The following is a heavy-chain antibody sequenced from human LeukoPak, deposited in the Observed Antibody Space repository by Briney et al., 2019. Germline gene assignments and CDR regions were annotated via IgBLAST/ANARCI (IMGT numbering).Heavy chain of an antibody. CDR3: ASEPEYYGLRSPFHY. CDR2: FDPEDGQT. CDR1: GYTLTELS. J-gene: IGHJ4*02. D-gene: IGHD3-10*01. V-gene: IGHV1-24*01. Sequence: ASVKVSCKVYGYTLTELSMHWVRQAPGKGLEWMGGFDPEDGQTIYAQKFQGRVTMTEDTSTNTAYMELSSLRSEDTAVYYCASEPEYYGLRSPFHYWGQGTLVTVSS.